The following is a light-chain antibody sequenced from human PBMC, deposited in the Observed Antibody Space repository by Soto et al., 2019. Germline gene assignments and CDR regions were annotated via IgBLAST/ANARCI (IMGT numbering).Light chain of an antibody. CDR2: GAS. CDR3: QQYGSSPVT. CDR1: QSVSSSY. J-gene: IGKJ1*01. Sequence: DIVLTQSPGTLSVSPGERATLSCRASQSVSSSYLAWYQQKPGQAPRLLIYGASSRATGIPDRFSGSGSGTDFTLTISRLEPEDFAVYYCQQYGSSPVTFGQGTKVEIK. V-gene: IGKV3-20*01.